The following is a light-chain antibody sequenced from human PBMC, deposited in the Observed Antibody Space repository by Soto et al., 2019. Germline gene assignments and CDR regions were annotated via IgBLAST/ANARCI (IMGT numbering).Light chain of an antibody. J-gene: IGLJ2*01. Sequence: QSALTQPASVSGSPGQSITISCTGTSSDVGGYNYVSWYQQHPGKAPKPMIYDVSNRPSGVSNRFSGSKSGNTASLTISWIQVEDAAVYYRLSYTSSSTLLVVFGGGTKVTVL. CDR3: LSYTSSSTLLVV. V-gene: IGLV2-14*01. CDR1: SSDVGGYNY. CDR2: DVS.